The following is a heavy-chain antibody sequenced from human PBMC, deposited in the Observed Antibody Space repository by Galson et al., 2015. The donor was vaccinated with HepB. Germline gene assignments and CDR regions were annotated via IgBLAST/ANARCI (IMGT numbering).Heavy chain of an antibody. D-gene: IGHD2-21*01. J-gene: IGHJ3*01. Sequence: SLRLSCAASGFSFSSKTMNWVRKVPGKGLQWVAYVSTTGTNTHYAESVKGRFTTTRDNAKNTVFLQMNSLRAEDTALYYCATTRFGSGAYWTFDLWGLGTLVTVSS. CDR2: VSTTGTNT. CDR1: GFSFSSKT. CDR3: ATTRFGSGAYWTFDL. V-gene: IGHV3-48*03.